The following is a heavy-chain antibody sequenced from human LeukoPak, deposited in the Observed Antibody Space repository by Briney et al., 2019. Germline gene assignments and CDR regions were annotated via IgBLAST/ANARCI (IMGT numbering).Heavy chain of an antibody. CDR2: ISSSGSTI. V-gene: IGHV3-48*03. D-gene: IGHD3-10*01. Sequence: GSLRLSCAASGFTFSSYEMNWVRQAPGKGLVWVSYISSSGSTIYYADSVKGRFTISRDNAKNSLYLQMNSLRAEDTAVYYCARADVLLWFGERILRGYYYGMDVWGKGTTVTVSS. CDR1: GFTFSSYE. J-gene: IGHJ6*04. CDR3: ARADVLLWFGERILRGYYYGMDV.